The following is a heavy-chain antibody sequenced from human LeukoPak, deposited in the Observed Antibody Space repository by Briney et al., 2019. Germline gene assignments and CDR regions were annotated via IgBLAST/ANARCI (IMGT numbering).Heavy chain of an antibody. CDR3: ASDQRGWELLSRLRQFYWYFDL. CDR2: IKQDGSEK. V-gene: IGHV3-7*01. CDR1: GFTFSSYW. Sequence: GGSLRLSCAASGFTFSSYWMSWVRQAPGKGLEWVANIKQDGSEKYYVDSVKGRFTISRDSAKNSLYLQMNSLRAEDTAVYYCASDQRGWELLSRLRQFYWYFDLWGRGTLVTVSS. J-gene: IGHJ2*01. D-gene: IGHD1-26*01.